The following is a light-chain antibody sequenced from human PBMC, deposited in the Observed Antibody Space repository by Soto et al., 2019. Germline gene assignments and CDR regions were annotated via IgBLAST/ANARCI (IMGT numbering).Light chain of an antibody. J-gene: IGLJ1*01. V-gene: IGLV3-21*02. CDR1: SIGSKH. CDR3: QVWDNSIDQFV. Sequence: SYELTQPPSVSVAPGQTARITCGGNSIGSKHVHWYQQKSGQAPVLVVYDDSDRPSGIPERFSGSNSRSTATLTISSLEAGDEADYYCQVWDNSIDQFVFGTGTKVTVL. CDR2: DDS.